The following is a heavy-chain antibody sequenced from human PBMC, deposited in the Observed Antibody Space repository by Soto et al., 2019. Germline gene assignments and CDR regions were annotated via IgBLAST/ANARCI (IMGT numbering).Heavy chain of an antibody. CDR1: GGTFSSYA. D-gene: IGHD3-22*01. J-gene: IGHJ5*02. CDR2: IIPIFGTA. V-gene: IGHV1-69*13. Sequence: SVKVSCKASGGTFSSYAISWVRQAPGQGLGWMGGIIPIFGTANYAQKFQGRVTITADESTSTAYMELSSLRSEDTAVYYCASLDYYDSSGYYSFDPWGQGTLVTVSS. CDR3: ASLDYYDSSGYYSFDP.